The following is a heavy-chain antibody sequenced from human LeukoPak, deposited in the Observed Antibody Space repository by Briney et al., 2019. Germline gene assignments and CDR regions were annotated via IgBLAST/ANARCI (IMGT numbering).Heavy chain of an antibody. D-gene: IGHD6-13*01. J-gene: IGHJ4*02. Sequence: SETLSLTCTVSGASISSYYWSWIRQPAGKGLEWIGRIYISGNIDYNPSLKSRVTISVDTSKNQFSLKLSSVTAADTAVYYCASLPGIAAAVQDPYYFDYWGQGTLVTVSS. CDR1: GASISSYY. CDR3: ASLPGIAAAVQDPYYFDY. V-gene: IGHV4-4*07. CDR2: IYISGNI.